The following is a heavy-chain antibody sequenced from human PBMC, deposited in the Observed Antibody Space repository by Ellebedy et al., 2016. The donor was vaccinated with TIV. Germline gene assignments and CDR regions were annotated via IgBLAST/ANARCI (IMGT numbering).Heavy chain of an antibody. CDR1: GFFFSSYA. J-gene: IGHJ4*02. CDR3: VKGDQSSAYDF. D-gene: IGHD5-12*01. V-gene: IGHV3-23*01. Sequence: GESLKISXEASGFFFSSYAMAWVRQTPGKGLEWVSTITDTAVNTFYADSVKGRFTVSRDNSRDTLYLQMNGLKVGDTAIYYCVKGDQSSAYDFWGQGTLVSVSS. CDR2: ITDTAVNT.